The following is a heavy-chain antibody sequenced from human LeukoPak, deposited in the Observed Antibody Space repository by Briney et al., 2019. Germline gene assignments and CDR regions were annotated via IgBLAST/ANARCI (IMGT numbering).Heavy chain of an antibody. J-gene: IGHJ5*02. V-gene: IGHV3-48*03. CDR2: ISSSGSTI. CDR1: GFTFSSYE. D-gene: IGHD2-15*01. CDR3: ARGPLEYCSGGTCYSGRNWFDP. Sequence: PGGSLRLSCAASGFTFSSYEMNWVRQAPGKGLEWVSYISSSGSTIYYADSVKGRFTISRDNAKNSLYLQMNSLRYDDTAAYYCARGPLEYCSGGTCYSGRNWFDPWGQGTLVTVSS.